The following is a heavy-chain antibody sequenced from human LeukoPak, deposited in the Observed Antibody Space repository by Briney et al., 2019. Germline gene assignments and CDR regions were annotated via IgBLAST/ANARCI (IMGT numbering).Heavy chain of an antibody. Sequence: GGSLRLSCAASGFTVSSNYMSWVRQAPGKGLEWVSVIYSGGSTYYADSVKGRFTISRDNSKNTLYLQMNSLRAEDTAVYYCAKDSAYDFWSGYHDYWGQGTLVTVSS. J-gene: IGHJ4*02. CDR3: AKDSAYDFWSGYHDY. CDR2: IYSGGST. D-gene: IGHD3-3*01. V-gene: IGHV3-53*05. CDR1: GFTVSSNY.